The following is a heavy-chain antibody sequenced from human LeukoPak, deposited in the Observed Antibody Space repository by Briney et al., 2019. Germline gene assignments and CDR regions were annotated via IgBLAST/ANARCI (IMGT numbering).Heavy chain of an antibody. V-gene: IGHV4-31*03. CDR1: GGSISSGGYY. Sequence: SETLSLTCTVSGGSISSGGYYWSWIRQHPGKGLEWIGYIYYSGSTYYNPSLKSRVTISVDTSKNQFSPKLSSVTAADTAVYYCATTWNYYDSSGYGGSAFDIWGQGTMVTVSS. CDR3: ATTWNYYDSSGYGGSAFDI. D-gene: IGHD3-22*01. CDR2: IYYSGST. J-gene: IGHJ3*02.